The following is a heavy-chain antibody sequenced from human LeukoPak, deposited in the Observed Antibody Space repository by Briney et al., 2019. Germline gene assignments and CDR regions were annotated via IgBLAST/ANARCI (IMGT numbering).Heavy chain of an antibody. V-gene: IGHV3-20*04. CDR2: INWNGGST. CDR1: GFTFDDYG. Sequence: GGSLRLSCAASGFTFDDYGMRWVRQAPGKGLEWVSGINWNGGSTGYADSVKGRFTISRDNAKNSLYLQMNSLRAEDTALYYCARVEGMEWFGELLSAFDIWGQGTMVTVSS. J-gene: IGHJ3*02. CDR3: ARVEGMEWFGELLSAFDI. D-gene: IGHD3-10*01.